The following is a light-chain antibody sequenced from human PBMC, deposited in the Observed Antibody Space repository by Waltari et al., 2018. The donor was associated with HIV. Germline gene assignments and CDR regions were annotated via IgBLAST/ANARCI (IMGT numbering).Light chain of an antibody. V-gene: IGLV1-44*01. CDR3: AAWHDSLNGSWV. J-gene: IGLJ3*02. CDR2: SNN. Sequence: QSVLTQPPSASGTPGQRVTISCSGSSSKIGSTTVKWYQQLPGTAPKLLIYSNNQRPSGVPDRFSGSKSGTSASLAISGLQSEDEADYYCAAWHDSLNGSWVFGGGTKLTVL. CDR1: SSKIGSTT.